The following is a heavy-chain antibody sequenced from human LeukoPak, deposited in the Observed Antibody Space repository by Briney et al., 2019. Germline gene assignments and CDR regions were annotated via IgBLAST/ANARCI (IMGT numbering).Heavy chain of an antibody. J-gene: IGHJ4*02. CDR1: GGSISSSSYY. V-gene: IGHV4-39*07. D-gene: IGHD3-16*02. Sequence: PSETLSLTCTVSGGSISSSSYYWGWIRQPPGKGLEWIGSIYHSGSTYYNPSLKSRVTISVDTSKNQFSLKLSSVTAADTAVYYCARNYVWGSYRYDYWGQGTLVTVSS. CDR3: ARNYVWGSYRYDY. CDR2: IYHSGST.